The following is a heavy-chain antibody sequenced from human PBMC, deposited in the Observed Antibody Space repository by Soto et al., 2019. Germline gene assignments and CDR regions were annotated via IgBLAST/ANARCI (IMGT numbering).Heavy chain of an antibody. CDR3: AKASDGGWPYYFDS. CDR2: IGSNTAVT. CDR1: GFTFTDYA. Sequence: PGGSLRLSCAASGFTFTDYAMSWVRQAPGKGLEWVAAIGSNTAVTHYADSMRDRFTISRVNSANTIFLQMNSLRVEDSAVYFCAKASDGGWPYYFDSWGQGALVTVSS. V-gene: IGHV3-23*01. J-gene: IGHJ4*02. D-gene: IGHD2-15*01.